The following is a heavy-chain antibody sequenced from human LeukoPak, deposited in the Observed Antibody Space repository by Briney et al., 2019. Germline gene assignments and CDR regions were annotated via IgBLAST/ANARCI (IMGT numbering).Heavy chain of an antibody. CDR2: MNPNSGNT. CDR1: GYTFTSYD. J-gene: IGHJ6*03. D-gene: IGHD6-13*01. CDR3: ARGGSGSSWYGFYYYYMDV. V-gene: IGHV1-8*01. Sequence: ASVNVSFKASGYTFTSYDINWVRQATGQGLEWMGWMNPNSGNTGYAQKFQGRVTMTRNTPISTAYMELSSLRSEDTAVYYCARGGSGSSWYGFYYYYMDVWGKGTTVTVSS.